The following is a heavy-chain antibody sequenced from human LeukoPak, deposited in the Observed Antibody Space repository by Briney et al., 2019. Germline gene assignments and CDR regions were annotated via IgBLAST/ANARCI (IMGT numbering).Heavy chain of an antibody. CDR1: GGSISTYY. CDR3: AREIAVTGTLRFDP. D-gene: IGHD6-19*01. V-gene: IGHV4-59*01. Sequence: SETLSLTCTVSGGSISTYYWSWIRQPPGKGLEWIGNIYYTGSTIYNPSLESRVTMSVDTSENQLFLNLTSVTAADTAVYYCAREIAVTGTLRFDPWGQGTLVTVSS. CDR2: IYYTGST. J-gene: IGHJ5*02.